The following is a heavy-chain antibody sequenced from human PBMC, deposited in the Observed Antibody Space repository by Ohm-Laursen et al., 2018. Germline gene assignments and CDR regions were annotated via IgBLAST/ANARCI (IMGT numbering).Heavy chain of an antibody. CDR2: IWYDGSNK. CDR1: GFTSSRYW. J-gene: IGHJ4*02. V-gene: IGHV3-33*06. Sequence: SLRLSCAASGFTSSRYWMSWVRQAPGKGLEWVAVIWYDGSNKYYADSVKGRLTISRDNSKNTLYLQMNSLRAEDPAVYYCAKRRDGYKSLDYWGQGTLVTVSS. D-gene: IGHD5-24*01. CDR3: AKRRDGYKSLDY.